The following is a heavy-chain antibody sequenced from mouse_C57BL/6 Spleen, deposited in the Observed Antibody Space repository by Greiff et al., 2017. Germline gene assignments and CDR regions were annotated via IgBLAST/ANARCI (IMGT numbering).Heavy chain of an antibody. V-gene: IGHV5-4*01. Sequence: EVHLVESGGGLVKPGGSLKLSCAASGFTFSSYAMSWVRQTPEKRLAWVATISDGGSYTYYPDNVKGRFTISRDNAKNNLYLQMSHLKSEDTAMYYCARDRYYGSSYGWFAYWGQGTLVTVSA. D-gene: IGHD1-1*01. CDR1: GFTFSSYA. CDR2: ISDGGSYT. CDR3: ARDRYYGSSYGWFAY. J-gene: IGHJ3*01.